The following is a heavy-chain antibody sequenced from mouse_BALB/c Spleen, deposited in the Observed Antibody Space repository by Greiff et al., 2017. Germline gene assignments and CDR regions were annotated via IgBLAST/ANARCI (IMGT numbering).Heavy chain of an antibody. CDR1: GFTFSSFG. CDR2: ISSGSSTI. Sequence: EVKLVESGGGLVQPGGSRKLSCAASGFTFSSFGMHWVRQAPEKGLEWVAYISSGSSTIYYADTVKGRFTISRDNPKNTLFLQMTSLRSEDTAMYYCARDYDYDVVAYWGQGTLVTVSA. D-gene: IGHD2-4*01. J-gene: IGHJ3*01. CDR3: ARDYDYDVVAY. V-gene: IGHV5-17*02.